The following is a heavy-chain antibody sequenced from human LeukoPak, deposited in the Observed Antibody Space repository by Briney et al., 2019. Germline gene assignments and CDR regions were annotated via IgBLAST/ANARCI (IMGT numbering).Heavy chain of an antibody. Sequence: SETLSLTCSVSDGSINSYYWNWIRRPPGKGLEWIGYIYYNGNTNYSPSLKSRVTMSVNTSKNLFSLKVSSVTAADTAVYYCARGRSNYYGMDVWGQGTTVTVSS. J-gene: IGHJ6*02. CDR2: IYYNGNT. CDR3: ARGRSNYYGMDV. D-gene: IGHD1-26*01. CDR1: DGSINSYY. V-gene: IGHV4-59*01.